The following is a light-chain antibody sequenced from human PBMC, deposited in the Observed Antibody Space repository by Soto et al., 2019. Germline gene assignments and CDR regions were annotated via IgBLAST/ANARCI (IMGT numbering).Light chain of an antibody. CDR3: SSDTSTSLLYV. Sequence: QSALTQPASVSGSPGQSITISCTGTSSDIGNSNYVSWYQQHPGKAPKLIIYDVHNRPSGITNRYSGSKSASTSSLTISGLQGEDEADYYCSSDTSTSLLYVFGTGNKLNVL. CDR1: SSDIGNSNY. CDR2: DVH. J-gene: IGLJ1*01. V-gene: IGLV2-14*03.